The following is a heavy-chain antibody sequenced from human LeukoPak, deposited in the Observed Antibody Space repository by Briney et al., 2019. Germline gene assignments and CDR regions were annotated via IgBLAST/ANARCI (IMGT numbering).Heavy chain of an antibody. Sequence: SETLSLTCTVSGGSISSGSYYWSWIRQPAGKGLEWIGRIYTSGSTNYNPSLKSRVTISVDTSKNQFSLKLSSVTAADTAVYYCAREGAHGDYVPPTTDYWGQGTLVTVSS. CDR2: IYTSGST. D-gene: IGHD4-17*01. V-gene: IGHV4-61*02. J-gene: IGHJ4*02. CDR3: AREGAHGDYVPPTTDY. CDR1: GGSISSGSYY.